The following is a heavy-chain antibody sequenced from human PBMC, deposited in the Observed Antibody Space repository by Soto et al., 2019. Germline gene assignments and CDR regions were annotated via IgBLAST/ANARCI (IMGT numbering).Heavy chain of an antibody. D-gene: IGHD6-13*01. Sequence: QVQLLESGPGLVKPSETLSLSCTVSGGSISGYYWSWIRQPPGKGLEWIGYIYSSGSANYNPSLKSRVTISVDTSKNQFSLKLTSVTAADTAVYYCARARLYSSSWYETDYWGQGTLVTVSS. CDR1: GGSISGYY. V-gene: IGHV4-59*01. CDR3: ARARLYSSSWYETDY. J-gene: IGHJ4*02. CDR2: IYSSGSA.